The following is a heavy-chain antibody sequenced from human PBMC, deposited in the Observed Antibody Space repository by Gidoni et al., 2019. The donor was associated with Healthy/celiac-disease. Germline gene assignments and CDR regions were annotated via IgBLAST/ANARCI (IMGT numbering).Heavy chain of an antibody. CDR3: AKVIVGATTTWRTFDY. D-gene: IGHD1-26*01. CDR2: ISGSGGST. CDR1: GFTFSSYA. Sequence: EVQLLESGGGLVQPGGSLRLSCAASGFTFSSYAMSWVRQAPGKGLEWVSAISGSGGSTYYADSVKGRFTISRDNSKNTLYLQMNSLRAEDTAVYYCAKVIVGATTTWRTFDYWGQGTLVTVSS. V-gene: IGHV3-23*01. J-gene: IGHJ4*02.